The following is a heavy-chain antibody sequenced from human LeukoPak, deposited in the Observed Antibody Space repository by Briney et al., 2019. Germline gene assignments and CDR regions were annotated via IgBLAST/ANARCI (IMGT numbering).Heavy chain of an antibody. Sequence: GGSLRLSCAASGFTFSTYTMHWVRQAPGKGLEWVAVMSKVETNKFYADSVKGRFTVSRDNSRNTLFLQMNSLRPEDTAVYHCARDYCLNDVCYGLSAFDVWGLGTMVTVTS. CDR2: MSKVETNK. CDR1: GFTFSTYT. J-gene: IGHJ3*01. CDR3: ARDYCLNDVCYGLSAFDV. D-gene: IGHD2-15*01. V-gene: IGHV3-30-3*01.